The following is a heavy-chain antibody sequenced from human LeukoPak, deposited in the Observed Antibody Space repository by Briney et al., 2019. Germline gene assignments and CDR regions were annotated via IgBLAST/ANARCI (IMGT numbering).Heavy chain of an antibody. J-gene: IGHJ3*02. V-gene: IGHV3-30-3*01. D-gene: IGHD2-2*01. Sequence: PGRSLRLSCAASGFTFSSYAMHWVRQAPGKGLEWVAVIPYDGSNKYYADSVKGRFTISRDNSKNTLYLQMNSLRAEDTAVYYCARGVRYCSSTSCYFRAFDIWGQGTMVTVSS. CDR2: IPYDGSNK. CDR1: GFTFSSYA. CDR3: ARGVRYCSSTSCYFRAFDI.